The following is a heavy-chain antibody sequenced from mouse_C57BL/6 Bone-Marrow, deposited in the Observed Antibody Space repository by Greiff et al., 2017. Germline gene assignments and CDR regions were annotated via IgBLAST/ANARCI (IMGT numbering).Heavy chain of an antibody. CDR1: GYTFTTYW. CDR3: ARLLRDY. Sequence: VKLQESGAELAKPGASVKLSCKASGYTFTTYWMHWVKQRPGQGLEWIGYINPSSGYTKYNQKFKAKATLTADKSSSTAYMQLSSLTYEDSAVYYCARLLRDYWGQGTTLTVSS. V-gene: IGHV1-7*01. CDR2: INPSSGYT. D-gene: IGHD1-1*01. J-gene: IGHJ2*01.